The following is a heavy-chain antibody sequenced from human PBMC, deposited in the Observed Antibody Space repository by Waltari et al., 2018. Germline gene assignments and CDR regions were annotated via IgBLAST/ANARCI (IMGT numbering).Heavy chain of an antibody. V-gene: IGHV3-66*01. CDR3: ASIAPTGTSRVY. D-gene: IGHD6-13*01. Sequence: EVQMVESGGGLVQPGGSLRPSCAASGCSVSLNNMSWVRQAPGKGLEWVSVIYSDGSTHYADSVKGRFTISTDKSKDTLYLQMDRLRAEDTAVYYCASIAPTGTSRVYWGQGTLVTVSS. CDR1: GCSVSLNN. J-gene: IGHJ4*02. CDR2: IYSDGST.